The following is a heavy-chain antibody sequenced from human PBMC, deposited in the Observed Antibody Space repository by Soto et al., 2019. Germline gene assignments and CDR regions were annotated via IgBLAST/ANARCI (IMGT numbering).Heavy chain of an antibody. D-gene: IGHD6-19*01. J-gene: IGHJ4*02. Sequence: QLQLQESGPGLVKPSETLSLTCTVSGGSISSNSYYWGWIRQPPGKGLEWIGSIYYSGSTYYNPSPKRRVTISLDPSKNQFPLKLNSVTAADTAVYYCASGPSAVAAYWGQGTLVTVSS. CDR1: GGSISSNSYY. V-gene: IGHV4-39*01. CDR3: ASGPSAVAAY. CDR2: IYYSGST.